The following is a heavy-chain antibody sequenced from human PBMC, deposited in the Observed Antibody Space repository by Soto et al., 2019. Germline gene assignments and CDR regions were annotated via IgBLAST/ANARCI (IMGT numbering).Heavy chain of an antibody. CDR1: GGTFSSYS. Sequence: QVQLVQSGAEVKKPGSSVKFSCTASGGTFSSYSINWVRQAAGQGLEWMGEIIPIFGTANYAQKFQGRVTITADDSTSTAYLELSSLRSDDTSVHYCARDGGGHSGGIDYWGQGTLVTVSS. CDR2: IIPIFGTA. D-gene: IGHD2-15*01. J-gene: IGHJ4*02. CDR3: ARDGGGHSGGIDY. V-gene: IGHV1-69*01.